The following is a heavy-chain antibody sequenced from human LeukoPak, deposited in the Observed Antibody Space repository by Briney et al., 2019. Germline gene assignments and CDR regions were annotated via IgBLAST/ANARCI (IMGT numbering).Heavy chain of an antibody. Sequence: GSLRLSWAASGFTFSSSALSWVRQAPGKGLEWIGEINHSGSTNYNPSLKSRVTISVDTSKNQFSLKLSSVTAADTALYYCARSVIVVVIAATYDGPDYHPYYFDYWGQGTLVTVSS. V-gene: IGHV4-34*01. CDR2: INHSGST. CDR3: ARSVIVVVIAATYDGPDYHPYYFDY. J-gene: IGHJ4*02. D-gene: IGHD2-15*01. CDR1: GFTFSSSA.